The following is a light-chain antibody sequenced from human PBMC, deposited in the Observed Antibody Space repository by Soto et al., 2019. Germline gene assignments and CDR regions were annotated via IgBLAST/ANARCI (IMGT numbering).Light chain of an antibody. J-gene: IGKJ2*01. V-gene: IGKV1-5*03. CDR1: QNIGSW. CDR2: KAS. CDR3: QQYNSYSGYT. Sequence: DIQMTQSPSTLSASGGDRVTITCRASQNIGSWLAWYQQKPGEAPKLLISKASTLESGVPSRFSGRAYGTEFTLTISSLQPDDFGTYFCQQYNSYSGYTFGQGTKLEIK.